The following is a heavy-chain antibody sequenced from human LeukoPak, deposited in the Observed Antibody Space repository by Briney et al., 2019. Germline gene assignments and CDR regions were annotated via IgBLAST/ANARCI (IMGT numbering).Heavy chain of an antibody. CDR2: IYYSGST. CDR1: GGSISSGGYY. V-gene: IGHV4-31*03. J-gene: IGHJ4*02. CDR3: ASRGGCSSTSCYFGSFSDY. Sequence: ASETLSLTCTVSGGSISSGGYYWSWIRQHPGKGLEWIGYIYYSGSTYYNPSLKSRVTISVDTSKNQFSLKLSSVTAADTAVYYCASRGGCSSTSCYFGSFSDYWGQGTLVTVSS. D-gene: IGHD2-2*01.